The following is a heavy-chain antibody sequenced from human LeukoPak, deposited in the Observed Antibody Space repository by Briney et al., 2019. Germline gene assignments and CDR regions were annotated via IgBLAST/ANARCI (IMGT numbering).Heavy chain of an antibody. CDR2: ISSNGGST. CDR1: GFTFSSYA. CDR3: VKGSSGYYYYFDY. J-gene: IGHJ4*02. V-gene: IGHV3-64D*06. D-gene: IGHD3-22*01. Sequence: GGSLRLSCSASGFTFSSYAMHWVRQAPGKGLEYVSAISSNGGSTYYADSVKGRFTISRDNSKNTLYLQMSSLRAEDTAVYYCVKGSSGYYYYFDYWGQGTLVTVSS.